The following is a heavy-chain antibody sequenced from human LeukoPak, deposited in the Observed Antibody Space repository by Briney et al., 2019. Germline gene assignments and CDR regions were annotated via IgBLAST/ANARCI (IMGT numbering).Heavy chain of an antibody. CDR1: GFTVSSNY. D-gene: IGHD3-10*01. Sequence: PGGSLRLSCAASGFTVSSNYMSWVRQAPGKGLEWVSLIYSGDNTYYADSVKGRFTISRDTSKNTLYLQMNSLRAEDTAVYYCARDLTNVLRAYGMDVWGQGTTVTVSS. CDR2: IYSGDNT. CDR3: ARDLTNVLRAYGMDV. J-gene: IGHJ6*02. V-gene: IGHV3-53*01.